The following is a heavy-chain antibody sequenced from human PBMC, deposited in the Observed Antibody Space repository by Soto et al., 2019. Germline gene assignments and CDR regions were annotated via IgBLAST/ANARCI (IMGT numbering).Heavy chain of an antibody. V-gene: IGHV3-33*01. J-gene: IGHJ4*02. CDR1: GFTFSSYD. CDR2: IWYDGSNK. CDR3: ARSFRQWLVDY. D-gene: IGHD6-19*01. Sequence: QVHLVESGGGVVQPGRSLRLSCAASGFTFSSYDMHWVRQAPGKGLEWVAIIWYDGSNKYYADSVKGRFTISRDNSKNTLYLQVNSLRADDTAVYYCARSFRQWLVDYWGQGTLVTVSS.